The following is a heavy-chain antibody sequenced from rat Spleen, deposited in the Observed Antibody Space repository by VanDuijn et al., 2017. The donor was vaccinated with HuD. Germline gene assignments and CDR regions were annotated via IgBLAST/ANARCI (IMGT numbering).Heavy chain of an antibody. J-gene: IGHJ2*01. CDR3: ARSDYGYGFDY. Sequence: EVQLVESGGGLVQPGRSMKLSCAASGFTFSNYGLHWIRQAPGKGLEWVASITNTGGSTYYPDSVKGRFTLFRDNAESSLYLQMDSLRSEATSTFYCARSDYGYGFDYWGQGVMVTVSS. CDR2: ITNTGGST. CDR1: GFTFSNYG. D-gene: IGHD1-7*01. V-gene: IGHV5-19*01.